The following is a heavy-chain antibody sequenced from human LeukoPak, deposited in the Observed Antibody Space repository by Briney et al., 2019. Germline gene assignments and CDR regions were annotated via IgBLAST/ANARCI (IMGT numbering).Heavy chain of an antibody. CDR3: ARAVRGYSYAYLPY. Sequence: ASVKVSCKASGYTFSSYGISWGRQAPGQGLEWMGWISAYDGNTDYAQNLQGRVTMTTDTSTSTAYMELRSLRSDDTSVYYCARAVRGYSYAYLPYWGQGTLVTVSS. J-gene: IGHJ4*02. CDR1: GYTFSSYG. V-gene: IGHV1-18*01. CDR2: ISAYDGNT. D-gene: IGHD5-18*01.